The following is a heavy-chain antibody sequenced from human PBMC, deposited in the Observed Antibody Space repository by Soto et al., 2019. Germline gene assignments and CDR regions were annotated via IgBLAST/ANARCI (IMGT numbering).Heavy chain of an antibody. CDR2: VSSSGSTI. CDR3: ARDWTAAYSFDY. CDR1: GFTFSDYY. V-gene: IGHV3-11*01. Sequence: PGGSLRLSCAASGFTFSDYYMSWIRQAPGKGLEWVSYVSSSGSTIYYADSVKGRFTISRDNAKKSLYLQMNSLRAEDTAVYYCARDWTAAYSFDYWGQGTLVTVSS. D-gene: IGHD6-13*01. J-gene: IGHJ4*02.